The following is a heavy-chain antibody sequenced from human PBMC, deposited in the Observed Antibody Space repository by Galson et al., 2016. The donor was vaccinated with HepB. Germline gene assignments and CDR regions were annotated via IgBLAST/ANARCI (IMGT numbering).Heavy chain of an antibody. CDR2: ISSRSDKI. CDR3: ARLAAAGKLFDFGLDV. Sequence: SLRLSCAASGFTFSSYEMHWVRQAPGKGLEWISSISSRSDKIFYANSLKGRFTTSRDNAKNSVYLQANTLRDEDTAVYYCARLAAAGKLFDFGLDVWGQGTTVTVSS. J-gene: IGHJ6*02. CDR1: GFTFSSYE. D-gene: IGHD6-13*01. V-gene: IGHV3-21*01.